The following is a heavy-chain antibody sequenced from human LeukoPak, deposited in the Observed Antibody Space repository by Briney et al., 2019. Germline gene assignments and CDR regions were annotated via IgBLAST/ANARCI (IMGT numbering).Heavy chain of an antibody. CDR3: AKNRGPYCSGGSCYFFGY. Sequence: GGSLRLSCAASGFTLSSYAMSWVRQAPGKGLEWVSGISGSGGSTYTADSVKGRFTISRDNSKNTLYLQMNNLRIEDTAVYYCAKNRGPYCSGGSCYFFGYWGQGTLVTVSS. V-gene: IGHV3-23*01. CDR2: ISGSGGST. CDR1: GFTLSSYA. J-gene: IGHJ4*02. D-gene: IGHD2-15*01.